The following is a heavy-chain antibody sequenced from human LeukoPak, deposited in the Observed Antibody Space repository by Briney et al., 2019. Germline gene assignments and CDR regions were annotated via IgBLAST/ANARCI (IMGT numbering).Heavy chain of an antibody. Sequence: GVSMRLFCAASGFTFSSYAMSWVRQARGKGLVCFSAMSSSGGSTYYANSVQRRFTIYRDNSKNTLCLQMNSVRAEDTAVYYCAKSRAEGQWLAPDDYWGQGTLVTVSS. CDR2: MSSSGGST. J-gene: IGHJ4*02. CDR1: GFTFSSYA. D-gene: IGHD6-19*01. CDR3: AKSRAEGQWLAPDDY. V-gene: IGHV3-23*01.